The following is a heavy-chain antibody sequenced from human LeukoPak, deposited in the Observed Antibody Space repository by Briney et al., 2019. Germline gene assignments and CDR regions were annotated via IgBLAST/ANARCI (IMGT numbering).Heavy chain of an antibody. V-gene: IGHV1-24*01. CDR2: FDPEDGET. CDR3: ATRGAEYDSSGYYLGY. Sequence: EASVKVSCKVSGYTLTELSMHWVRQAPGKGLEWMGRFDPEDGETIYAQKFQGRVTMTEDTSTDTAYMELSSLRSEDTAVYYCATRGAEYDSSGYYLGYWGQGTLVTVSS. J-gene: IGHJ4*02. D-gene: IGHD3-22*01. CDR1: GYTLTELS.